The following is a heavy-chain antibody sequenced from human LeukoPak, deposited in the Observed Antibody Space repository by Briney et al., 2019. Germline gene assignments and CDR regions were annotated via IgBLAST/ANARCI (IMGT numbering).Heavy chain of an antibody. J-gene: IGHJ4*02. D-gene: IGHD1-26*01. V-gene: IGHV1-69*04. CDR1: GGTFSSYA. CDR3: ARLSGATSGLDY. Sequence: GASVKVSCKASGGTFSSYAISWVRQAPGQGLEWMGRIIPILGIANSAQKFQGRVTITADKSTSTAYMELSSLRSEDTAVYYCARLSGATSGLDYWGQGTLVTVSS. CDR2: IIPILGIA.